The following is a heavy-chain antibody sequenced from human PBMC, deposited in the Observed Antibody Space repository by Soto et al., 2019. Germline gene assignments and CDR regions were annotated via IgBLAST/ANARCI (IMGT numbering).Heavy chain of an antibody. CDR2: IKQDGSEK. CDR1: GFTFSSYW. D-gene: IGHD3-3*01. J-gene: IGHJ6*02. Sequence: PGGSLRLSCAASGFTFSSYWMSWVRQAPGKGLEWVANIKQDGSEKYYVDSVKGRFTISRDNAKNSLYLQMNSLRAEDTAVYYCARVGRYYDFWSGLNYYYYGLDVWGQGTTVTVSS. V-gene: IGHV3-7*01. CDR3: ARVGRYYDFWSGLNYYYYGLDV.